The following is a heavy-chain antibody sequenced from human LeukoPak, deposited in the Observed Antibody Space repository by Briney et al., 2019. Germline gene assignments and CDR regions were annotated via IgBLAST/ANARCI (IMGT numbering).Heavy chain of an antibody. CDR1: GYSISSGYY. D-gene: IGHD6-19*01. J-gene: IGHJ4*02. Sequence: SETLSLTCTVSGYSISSGYYWGWIRQPPGKGLEWIGSIYHSGSTYYNPSLKSRVTISVDTSKNQFSLKLSSVTAADTAVYYCAGIAVAGEPTIDYWGQGTLVTVSS. CDR2: IYHSGST. V-gene: IGHV4-38-2*02. CDR3: AGIAVAGEPTIDY.